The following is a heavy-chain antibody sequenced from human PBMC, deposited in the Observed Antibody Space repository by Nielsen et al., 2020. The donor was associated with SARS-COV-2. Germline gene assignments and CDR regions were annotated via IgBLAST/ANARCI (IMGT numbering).Heavy chain of an antibody. CDR3: AKDLGGSGPGPV. Sequence: GESLNISCAASGFTFDDYTMHWVRQAPGKGLEWVSLISWDGGSTYYADSVKGRFTISRDNSKNSLYLQMNSLRTEDTALYYCAKDLGGSGPGPVWGQGTLVTVSS. V-gene: IGHV3-43*01. CDR2: ISWDGGST. CDR1: GFTFDDYT. D-gene: IGHD3-10*01. J-gene: IGHJ4*02.